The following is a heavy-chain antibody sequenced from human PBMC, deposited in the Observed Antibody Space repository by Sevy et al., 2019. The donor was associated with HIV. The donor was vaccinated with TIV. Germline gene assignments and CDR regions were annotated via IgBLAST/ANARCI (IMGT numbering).Heavy chain of an antibody. CDR3: AREQEYWDSSSSGHYYYYGMDV. Sequence: GGSLRLSCAASGFTFSSYWMSWVRQAPGKGLEWVANIKQDGSEKYYVDSVKGRFTISRDNAKNSLYLQMNSLRAEDTAVYYCAREQEYWDSSSSGHYYYYGMDVWGQGTTVTVSS. D-gene: IGHD6-6*01. CDR1: GFTFSSYW. J-gene: IGHJ6*02. CDR2: IKQDGSEK. V-gene: IGHV3-7*01.